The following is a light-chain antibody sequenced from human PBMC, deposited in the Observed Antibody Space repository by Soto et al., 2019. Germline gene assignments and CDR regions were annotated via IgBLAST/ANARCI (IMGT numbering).Light chain of an antibody. CDR1: QSISSW. V-gene: IGKV1-5*03. J-gene: IGKJ1*01. Sequence: GDRVTIPCRASQSISSWLAWYQQKPGKAPKLLIYKASTLKSGVPSRFSGSGSGTEFTLTISSLQPDDFATYYCQQYNSYWTFGQGTKVEIK. CDR2: KAS. CDR3: QQYNSYWT.